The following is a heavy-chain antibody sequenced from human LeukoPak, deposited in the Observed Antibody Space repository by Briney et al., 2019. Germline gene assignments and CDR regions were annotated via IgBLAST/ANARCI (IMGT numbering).Heavy chain of an antibody. CDR2: VNRDGSET. J-gene: IGHJ6*02. Sequence: GGSLRLSCAASGFALSSHWMTWVRQVPGRGPEWVANVNRDGSETYYLDSVKGRFTISKDNAKNSLYLQKNSLRAEDMALYHCARNNGMDVWGQGTTVIVSS. CDR3: ARNNGMDV. V-gene: IGHV3-7*03. CDR1: GFALSSHW.